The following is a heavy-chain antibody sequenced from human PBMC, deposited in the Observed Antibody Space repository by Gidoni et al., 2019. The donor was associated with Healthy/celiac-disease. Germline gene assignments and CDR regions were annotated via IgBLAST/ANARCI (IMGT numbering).Heavy chain of an antibody. J-gene: IGHJ3*02. Sequence: QLQLQESGPGLVKPSETLSLTCTVSGGSISSSSYYWGWIRQPPGKGLEWIGSIYYSGSTYYNPSLKSRATISVDTSKNQFSLKLSSVTAADTAVYYCARPGRDNYDILTGHDAFDIWGQGTMVTVSS. D-gene: IGHD3-9*01. V-gene: IGHV4-39*01. CDR3: ARPGRDNYDILTGHDAFDI. CDR1: GGSISSSSYY. CDR2: IYYSGST.